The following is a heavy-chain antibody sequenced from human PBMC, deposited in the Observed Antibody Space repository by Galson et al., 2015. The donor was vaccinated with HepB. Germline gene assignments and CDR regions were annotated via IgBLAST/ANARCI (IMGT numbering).Heavy chain of an antibody. D-gene: IGHD5-18*01. Sequence: VKVSCKASGYTFTSYGISWVRQAPGQGLEWMGWISAYNGNTNYAQKLQGRVTMTTDTSTSTAYMELRSLRSDDTAVYYCARDDGDYVGIQLWPDLDYWGQGTLVTVSS. CDR1: GYTFTSYG. CDR3: ARDDGDYVGIQLWPDLDY. V-gene: IGHV1-18*01. CDR2: ISAYNGNT. J-gene: IGHJ4*02.